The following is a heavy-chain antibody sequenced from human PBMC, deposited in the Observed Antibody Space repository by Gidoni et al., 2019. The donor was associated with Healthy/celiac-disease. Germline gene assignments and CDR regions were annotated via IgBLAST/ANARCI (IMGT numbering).Heavy chain of an antibody. CDR3: ARSNSAAWIQLWLPDY. CDR1: GFTSSSYS. J-gene: IGHJ4*02. V-gene: IGHV3-21*01. CDR2: ISSSSSYI. Sequence: GFTSSSYSMNWVRQAPGKGLEWVSSISSSSSYIYYAASVEDRFTISRDNAKNSLYLQMNSLRAEDTAVYYCARSNSAAWIQLWLPDYWGQGTLVTVSS. D-gene: IGHD5-18*01.